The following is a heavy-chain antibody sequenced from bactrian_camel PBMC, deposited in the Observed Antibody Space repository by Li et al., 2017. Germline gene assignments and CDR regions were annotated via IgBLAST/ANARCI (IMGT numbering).Heavy chain of an antibody. CDR1: TGTYDSSDS. D-gene: IGHD5*01. CDR2: IDSDENT. J-gene: IGHJ4*01. V-gene: IGHV3S53*01. Sequence: HVQLVESGGGSVQAGGSLRLSCAASTGTYDSSDSIAWFRQAPGKQREGIAAIDSDENTYYTEAVKGRFTVTRDVAKRTLRLLMINLKPEDTAKYFCAADGPVGCDRDLRPATFGSHGPGTQVTVS.